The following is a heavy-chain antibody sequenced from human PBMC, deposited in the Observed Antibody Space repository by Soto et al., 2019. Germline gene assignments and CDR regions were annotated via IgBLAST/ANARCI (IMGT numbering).Heavy chain of an antibody. V-gene: IGHV4-39*01. CDR2: KYYSGTS. CDR3: ASRQRRWINADY. Sequence: QLLLQESGPGLVKPSETLSLTCTVSGGSINSTSSYWAWIRQPPGKGLEWMGSKYYSGTSYSNPSLKSRLSMAVDTSKTQFSLKPNSVTAADTAVYYCASRQRRWINADYWGQGTLVTVSS. CDR1: GGSINSTSSY. D-gene: IGHD2-2*03. J-gene: IGHJ4*02.